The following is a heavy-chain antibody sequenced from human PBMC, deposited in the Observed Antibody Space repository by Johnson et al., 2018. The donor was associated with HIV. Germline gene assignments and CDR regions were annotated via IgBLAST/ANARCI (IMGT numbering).Heavy chain of an antibody. D-gene: IGHD2-8*02. CDR2: IYSGGRT. Sequence: QVQLVESGGGVVQPGRSLRLSCAASGFTFSSYAVHWVRQAPGKGLEWVSIIYSGGRTYHADSVKGRFTISRDNSKNTLYLQMNSLRAEDTAVYYCARDNEDIVLVGAFDIWGQGTMVTVSS. V-gene: IGHV3-NL1*01. J-gene: IGHJ3*02. CDR1: GFTFSSYA. CDR3: ARDNEDIVLVGAFDI.